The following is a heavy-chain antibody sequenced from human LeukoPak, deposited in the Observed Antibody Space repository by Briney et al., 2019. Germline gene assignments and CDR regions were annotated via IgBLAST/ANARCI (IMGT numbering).Heavy chain of an antibody. CDR3: AGGVNYYDSSGYYMFDY. CDR2: INPNSGGT. Sequence: ASVKVSCKASGYTFTGYYMHWVRQAPGQGLEWMGWINPNSGGTNYAQKFQGRVTMTRDTSISTAYMELSRLRSDDTAVYYCAGGVNYYDSSGYYMFDYWGQGTLVTVSS. D-gene: IGHD3-22*01. CDR1: GYTFTGYY. V-gene: IGHV1-2*02. J-gene: IGHJ4*02.